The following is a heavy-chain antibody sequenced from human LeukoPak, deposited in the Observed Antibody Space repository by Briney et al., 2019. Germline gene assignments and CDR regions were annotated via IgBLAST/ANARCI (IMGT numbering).Heavy chain of an antibody. J-gene: IGHJ3*02. D-gene: IGHD3-22*01. V-gene: IGHV4-38-2*02. CDR3: TRLFLVNYYDSSGYWTDDAFDI. Sequence: SETLSLTCTVSGYSISSGYYWGWIRQPPGKGLEWIGSIYHSGSTYYNPSLKSRVTISVDTSKNQFSLKLSSVTAADTAVYYCTRLFLVNYYDSSGYWTDDAFDIWGQGTMVTVSS. CDR2: IYHSGST. CDR1: GYSISSGYY.